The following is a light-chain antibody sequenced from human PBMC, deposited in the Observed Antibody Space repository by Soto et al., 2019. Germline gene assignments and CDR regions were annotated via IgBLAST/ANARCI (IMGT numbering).Light chain of an antibody. Sequence: DIHMTPNPSTLSASVGDRVTITCRASQSISSWLAWYQQKPGKAPKLLIYKASSLESGVPSRFSGSGSGTEFTLTISSLQPDDFATYYCQQYNSYSRTFGQGTKVDIK. CDR3: QQYNSYSRT. CDR1: QSISSW. V-gene: IGKV1-5*03. CDR2: KAS. J-gene: IGKJ1*01.